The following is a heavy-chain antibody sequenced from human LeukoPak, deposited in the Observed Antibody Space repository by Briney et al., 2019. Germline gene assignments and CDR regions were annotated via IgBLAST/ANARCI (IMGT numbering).Heavy chain of an antibody. D-gene: IGHD3-9*01. CDR3: ASLNRYYDTSDSRSYYYSGMAV. V-gene: IGHV4-39*01. Sequence: PSETLSLTCSVSGGSVTGGGYYWSWIRQHPGKGLEWIGSIFYSGSTYYNPSLKSRVTISVDTSKNQFSLKLSSVTAAHTAVYYCASLNRYYDTSDSRSYYYSGMAVWGQGTTVTVSS. J-gene: IGHJ6*02. CDR1: GGSVTGGGYY. CDR2: IFYSGST.